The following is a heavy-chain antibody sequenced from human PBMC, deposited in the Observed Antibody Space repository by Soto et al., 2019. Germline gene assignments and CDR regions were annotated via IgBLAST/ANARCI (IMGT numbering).Heavy chain of an antibody. V-gene: IGHV3-30*18. CDR2: VSHDRRNT. CDR1: GFTFSDYA. CDR3: AKGGRQWLVTSDFNY. D-gene: IGHD6-19*01. J-gene: IGHJ4*02. Sequence: VQLVESGGGVVQPGRSLRLSCAASGFTFSDYAMHWVRQAPGKGLEWVAVVSHDRRNTHYADSVKGRFTISRDSSKNTVSLEMTSLRAEDTAVYYGAKGGRQWLVTSDFNYWGQGALVTVSS.